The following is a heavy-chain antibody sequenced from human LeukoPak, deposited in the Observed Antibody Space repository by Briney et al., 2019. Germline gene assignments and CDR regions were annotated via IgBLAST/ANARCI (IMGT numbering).Heavy chain of an antibody. CDR3: AKALLYEGNHYYYGMDV. J-gene: IGHJ6*02. Sequence: PGRSLRLSCAASGFTFNDYAMYWVRHAPGKGLEWVSGISWHGGTIGYADSVKGRFTISRDNAKNSLYLQMNSLRAEDTALYYCAKALLYEGNHYYYGMDVWGQGTTVTVSS. CDR2: ISWHGGTI. V-gene: IGHV3-9*01. CDR1: GFTFNDYA. D-gene: IGHD3-16*01.